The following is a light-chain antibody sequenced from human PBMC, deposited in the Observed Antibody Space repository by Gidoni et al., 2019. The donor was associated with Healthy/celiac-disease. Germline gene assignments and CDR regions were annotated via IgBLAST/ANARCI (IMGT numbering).Light chain of an antibody. CDR2: GAS. J-gene: IGKJ1*01. V-gene: IGKV3-15*01. CDR3: QQYNNLPPWT. CDR1: QSVSSN. Sequence: EIVMTQSPATLSVSPGERATLSCRASQSVSSNLAWYQQKPGQAPRLLIYGASTRATGIPARFSGSGSGTEFTLTISSLQSEDFAVYYCQQYNNLPPWTFXQXTKVEIK.